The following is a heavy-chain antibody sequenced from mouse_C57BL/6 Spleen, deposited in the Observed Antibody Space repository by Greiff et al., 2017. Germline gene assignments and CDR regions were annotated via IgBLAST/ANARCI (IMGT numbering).Heavy chain of an antibody. J-gene: IGHJ1*03. D-gene: IGHD1-1*01. CDR2: IYPGSGST. CDR3: ARFTTVYCDF. CDR1: GYTFTSYW. V-gene: IGHV1-55*01. Sequence: QVQLQQPGAELVKPGASVKMSCKASGYTFTSYWITWVKQRPGQGLEWIGEIYPGSGSTNYNEKFKSKATLTVDTSSSTASMQLSSLTSEDSAVYYCARFTTVYCDFWGTGTTVTVSS.